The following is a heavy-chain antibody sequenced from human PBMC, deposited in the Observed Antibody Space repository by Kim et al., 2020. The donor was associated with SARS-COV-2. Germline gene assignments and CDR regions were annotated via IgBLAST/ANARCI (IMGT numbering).Heavy chain of an antibody. D-gene: IGHD2-2*01. V-gene: IGHV4-34*01. Sequence: SETLSLTCAVYGGSFSGYYWSWIRQPPGKGLEWIGEINHSGSTNYNPSLKSRVTISVDTSKNQFSLKLSSVTAADTAVYYCASSVVPAAAFDYWGQGTLV. J-gene: IGHJ4*02. CDR1: GGSFSGYY. CDR2: INHSGST. CDR3: ASSVVPAAAFDY.